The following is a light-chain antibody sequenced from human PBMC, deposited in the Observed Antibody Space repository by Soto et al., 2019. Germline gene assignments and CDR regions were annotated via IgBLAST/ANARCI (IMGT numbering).Light chain of an antibody. CDR1: SSDVGTYNF. V-gene: IGLV2-23*01. Sequence: QSALTQPASVSGSPGQSITISCTGTSSDVGTYNFVSWYQQHPGEVPKIMIYEDSKRPSGVSTRFSGSKSGNRASLTISGLQAEDEADYYCCSYAGGSTWVFGGGTKLTV. J-gene: IGLJ3*02. CDR3: CSYAGGSTWV. CDR2: EDS.